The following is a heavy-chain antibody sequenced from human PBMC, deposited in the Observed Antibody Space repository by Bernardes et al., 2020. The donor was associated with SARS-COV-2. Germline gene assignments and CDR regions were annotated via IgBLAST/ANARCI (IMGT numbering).Heavy chain of an antibody. Sequence: KVSCKASGYTFTSYDINWVRQATGQGLEWMGIIYPGDSDTRYSPSFQGQVTISADKSISTAYLQWSSLKASDTAMYYCASADLGYGDYVAFDIWGQGTMVTVSS. CDR1: GYTFTSYD. V-gene: IGHV5-51*01. CDR2: IYPGDSDT. D-gene: IGHD4-17*01. CDR3: ASADLGYGDYVAFDI. J-gene: IGHJ3*02.